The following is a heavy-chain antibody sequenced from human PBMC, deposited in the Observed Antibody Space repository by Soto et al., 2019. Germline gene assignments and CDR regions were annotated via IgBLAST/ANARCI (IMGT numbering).Heavy chain of an antibody. CDR1: GFTFSSYS. V-gene: IGHV3-21*01. CDR2: ISSSSSYI. CDR3: ARIHYPLYYDSSGNDPDAFDI. Sequence: GGSLRLSCAASGFTFSSYSMNWVRQAPGKGLEWVSSISSSSSYIYYADSVKGRFTISRDNAKNSLYLQMNSLRAEDTAVYYCARIHYPLYYDSSGNDPDAFDIWGQGTMVTVSS. J-gene: IGHJ3*02. D-gene: IGHD3-22*01.